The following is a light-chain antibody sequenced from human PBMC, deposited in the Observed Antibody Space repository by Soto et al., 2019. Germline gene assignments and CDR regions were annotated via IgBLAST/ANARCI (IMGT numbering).Light chain of an antibody. CDR2: AAS. Sequence: EVVVTQSPATLSVSLGGRATLSCRASQSVSTNLAWYQQKPGQAPRLLIYAASTRATGIPARFSGSGSGTEFTLTITSLLSADFAVYYCQQYHNWPPLTFGGGTKVEIK. J-gene: IGKJ4*01. CDR1: QSVSTN. V-gene: IGKV3-15*01. CDR3: QQYHNWPPLT.